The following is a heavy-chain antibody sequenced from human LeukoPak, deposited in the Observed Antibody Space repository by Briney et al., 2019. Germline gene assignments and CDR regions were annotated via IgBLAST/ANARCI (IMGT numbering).Heavy chain of an antibody. V-gene: IGHV1-18*01. Sequence: ASVKVSCKASGYTFTSYGISWVRQAPGQGLEWMGWISAYNGNTNYAQKLQGRVTMTTDTSTSTAYMELRSLGSDDTAVYYCARDVRYYYDSSGYTPDYWGQGTLVTVSS. CDR2: ISAYNGNT. J-gene: IGHJ4*02. CDR1: GYTFTSYG. D-gene: IGHD3-22*01. CDR3: ARDVRYYYDSSGYTPDY.